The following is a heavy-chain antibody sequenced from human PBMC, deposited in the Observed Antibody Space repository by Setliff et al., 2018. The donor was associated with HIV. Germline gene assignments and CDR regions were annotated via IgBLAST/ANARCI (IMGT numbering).Heavy chain of an antibody. CDR1: GGTFSSYV. D-gene: IGHD3-16*01. CDR3: ARSSYYDVNSPFDY. CDR2: AIPMLGIA. Sequence: SVKVSCKASGGTFSSYVINWVRQAPGQGLEWMGGAIPMLGIANHVHKFQGRVTITADKSASTAYMELNSLRSEDTAVYYCARSSYYDVNSPFDYWGQGTRVTSPQ. V-gene: IGHV1-69*10. J-gene: IGHJ4*02.